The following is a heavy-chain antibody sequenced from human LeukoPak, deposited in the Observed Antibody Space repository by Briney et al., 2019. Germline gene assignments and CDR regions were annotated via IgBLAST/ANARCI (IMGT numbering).Heavy chain of an antibody. CDR1: GFTFDDYT. J-gene: IGHJ4*02. V-gene: IGHV3-43*01. CDR3: AKDTYDSSGSPLFDY. Sequence: GGSLRLSCAASGFTFDDYTMHWVRQAPGKGLEWVSLISWDGGSTYYADSVKGRFTISRDNSKNSLYLQMNSLRTEDTALYYCAKDTYDSSGSPLFDYWGQGTLVTVSS. D-gene: IGHD3-22*01. CDR2: ISWDGGST.